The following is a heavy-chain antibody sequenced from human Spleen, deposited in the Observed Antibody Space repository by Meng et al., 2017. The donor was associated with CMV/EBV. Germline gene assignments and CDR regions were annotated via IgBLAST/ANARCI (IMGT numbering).Heavy chain of an antibody. CDR1: GGSISSYY. Sequence: GGSLRLSXTVSGGSISSYYWSWIRQPPGKGLEWVANIKQDGSEKYYVDSVKGRFTISRDNAKNSLYLQMNSLRDEDTAVYYCARLTVGIGIHFDYWGQGTLVTVSS. CDR2: IKQDGSEK. CDR3: ARLTVGIGIHFDY. V-gene: IGHV3-7*01. J-gene: IGHJ4*02. D-gene: IGHD2/OR15-2a*01.